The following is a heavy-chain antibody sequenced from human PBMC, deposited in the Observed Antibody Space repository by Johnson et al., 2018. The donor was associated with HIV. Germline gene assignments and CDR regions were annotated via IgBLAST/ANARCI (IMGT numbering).Heavy chain of an antibody. Sequence: EKLVASGGGLVQPGGSLRLSCAASGFTFSSYDMHWVRHATGKGLEWVSAIGTAGDTSYPGSVKGRFTISSENAKNSLYLQMNSLRAGDTAVYYCARAYSGSYINDAFDIWGQGTMVTVSS. J-gene: IGHJ3*02. CDR1: GFTFSSYD. V-gene: IGHV3-13*01. D-gene: IGHD1-26*01. CDR2: IGTAGDT. CDR3: ARAYSGSYINDAFDI.